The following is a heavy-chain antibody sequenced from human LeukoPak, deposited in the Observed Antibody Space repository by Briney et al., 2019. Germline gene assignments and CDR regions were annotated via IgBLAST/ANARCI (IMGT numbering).Heavy chain of an antibody. Sequence: GGSLRLSCAASGFTFSSYAMSWVRQAPGKGLEWVSAISGSGGSTYYADSVKGRFTISRDNSKNTLYLQMNSLRAEDTAVYYCAKGPLGYNWNYVKVWGQGTMVTVSS. J-gene: IGHJ3*01. CDR2: ISGSGGST. CDR1: GFTFSSYA. V-gene: IGHV3-23*01. CDR3: AKGPLGYNWNYVKV. D-gene: IGHD1-7*01.